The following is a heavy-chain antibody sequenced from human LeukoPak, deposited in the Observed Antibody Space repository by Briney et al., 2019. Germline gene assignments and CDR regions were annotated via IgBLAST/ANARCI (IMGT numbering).Heavy chain of an antibody. CDR1: GGSISTGGFS. V-gene: IGHV4-31*03. CDR2: IHYSGST. CDR3: ALGVAAAFDI. J-gene: IGHJ3*02. D-gene: IGHD2-15*01. Sequence: TLSLTCTVSGGSISTGGFSCSWVRQHPGKGLEWIGYIHYSGSTYYKPSLKSRVTISVDTSKNQFSLKLSTVTAADTAVYYCALGVAAAFDIWGQGTMVTVSS.